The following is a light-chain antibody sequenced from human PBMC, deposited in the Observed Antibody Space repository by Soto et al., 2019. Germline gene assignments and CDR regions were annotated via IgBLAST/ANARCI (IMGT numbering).Light chain of an antibody. CDR1: NSDVGGYDY. CDR3: SSWTSTVPNVL. V-gene: IGLV2-14*03. Sequence: QSALTQPASVSVAPGQSITISCTGTNSDVGGYDYVSWYQQYPGKAPRHLIYDVTERSSGVSNRFSGSKSGSTAYLTISGLQADDEADYYCSSWTSTVPNVLFGGGTKLTVL. J-gene: IGLJ2*01. CDR2: DVT.